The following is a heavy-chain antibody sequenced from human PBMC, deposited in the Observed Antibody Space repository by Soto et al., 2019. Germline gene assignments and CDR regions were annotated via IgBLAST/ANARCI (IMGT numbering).Heavy chain of an antibody. V-gene: IGHV4-4*02. CDR2: IFHSGNT. Sequence: KPXETLSLTCAVSGGSISSSNWWTWVRQPPVKGLEWIGEIFHSGNTNYNPSLTSRVTISLDKSKKQFSLKLTSVTAADTAVYYCASPYCSGGVCYNAFNIWGRGTMVTVSS. J-gene: IGHJ3*02. CDR1: GGSISSSNW. CDR3: ASPYCSGGVCYNAFNI. D-gene: IGHD2-15*01.